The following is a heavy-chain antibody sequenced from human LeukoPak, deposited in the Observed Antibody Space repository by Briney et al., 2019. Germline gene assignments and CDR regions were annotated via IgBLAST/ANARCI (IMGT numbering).Heavy chain of an antibody. CDR1: GFTFDDYA. V-gene: IGHV3-20*04. CDR2: INWNGGST. Sequence: RTGGSLRLSCVASGFTFDDYAMSWVRQASGKGLEWVSTINWNGGSTNYADSVRGRFTISRDNAKNSLYLQMNTLRAEDAAVYYCAREGDGYKGVYAFDIWGQGTLVTVSS. D-gene: IGHD5-24*01. J-gene: IGHJ3*02. CDR3: AREGDGYKGVYAFDI.